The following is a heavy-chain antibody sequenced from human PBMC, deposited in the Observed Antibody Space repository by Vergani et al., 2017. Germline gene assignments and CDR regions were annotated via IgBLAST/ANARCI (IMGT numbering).Heavy chain of an antibody. V-gene: IGHV3-66*04. Sequence: LVESGGGLVQPGGSLRLSCAVSGFTVSSHYMSWVRQAPGKGLEWVSVIFSGGYTYYADSVKGRFTISRDDSKNSLYLQMNSLRAEDTAVYYCASQYYDFWSGRDWGQGTLVTVSS. D-gene: IGHD3-3*01. CDR2: IFSGGYT. CDR1: GFTVSSHY. J-gene: IGHJ1*01. CDR3: ASQYYDFWSGRD.